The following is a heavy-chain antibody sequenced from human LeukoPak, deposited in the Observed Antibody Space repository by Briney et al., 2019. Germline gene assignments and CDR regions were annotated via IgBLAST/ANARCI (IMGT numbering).Heavy chain of an antibody. CDR1: GGSISGYY. CDR3: ASSGWGAFDI. CDR2: IYYSGST. V-gene: IGHV4-59*08. J-gene: IGHJ3*02. D-gene: IGHD6-19*01. Sequence: SETLSLTCTVSGGSISGYYWSWIRQPPGKGLEWIGYIYYSGSTNYNPSLKSRVTISVDTSKNQFSLKLSSVTAADTAVYYCASSGWGAFDIWGQGTMVTVSS.